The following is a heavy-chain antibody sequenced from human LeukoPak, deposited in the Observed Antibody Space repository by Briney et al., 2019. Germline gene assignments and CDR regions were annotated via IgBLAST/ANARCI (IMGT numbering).Heavy chain of an antibody. V-gene: IGHV3-11*06. CDR2: ISGSSYYT. CDR3: ARSSSSGGGDSFDI. J-gene: IGHJ3*02. D-gene: IGHD2-21*01. CDR1: GFTFSDYY. Sequence: GGSLRLSCAASGFTFSDYYMSWICQAPGKELEWVSYISGSSYYTKYADSVKGRFTISRDNAKNSLYLQMNSLRAEDTAVYYCARSSSSGGGDSFDIWGQGTMVTVSS.